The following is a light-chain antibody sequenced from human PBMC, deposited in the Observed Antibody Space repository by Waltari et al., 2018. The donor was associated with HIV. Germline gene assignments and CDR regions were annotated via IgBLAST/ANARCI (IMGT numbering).Light chain of an antibody. CDR2: AAS. CDR3: QKYNSGQWT. CDR1: QGITDY. J-gene: IGKJ1*01. V-gene: IGKV1-27*01. Sequence: DIQITQSPSSLSASVGDRVTITCRASQGITDYLAWYQQKPGKVPKLLIYAASTLQSGVPSRFSGSGSGTDFTLTITSLQPEDVATYYCQKYNSGQWTFGQGTKVEI.